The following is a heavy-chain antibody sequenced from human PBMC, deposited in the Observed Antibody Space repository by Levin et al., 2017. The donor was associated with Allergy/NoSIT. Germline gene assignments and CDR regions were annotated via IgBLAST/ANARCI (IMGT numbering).Heavy chain of an antibody. J-gene: IGHJ4*02. CDR1: GFSFSNYG. D-gene: IGHD6-19*01. CDR2: ISSYTGTT. CDR3: ARRGGSGWSGFDY. V-gene: IGHV1-18*01. Sequence: ASVKVSCTTSGFSFSNYGFSWVRQAPGQGLEWMGWISSYTGTTNFAQKFQGRVTLTTDTSTSTAYMELRSLTSGDTAVYYCARRGGSGWSGFDYWGQGTLVIVSS.